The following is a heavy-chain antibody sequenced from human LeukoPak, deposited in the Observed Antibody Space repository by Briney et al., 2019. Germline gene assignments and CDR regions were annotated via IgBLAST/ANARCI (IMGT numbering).Heavy chain of an antibody. CDR2: INPNSGGT. CDR1: GYTFTGYY. J-gene: IGHJ4*02. D-gene: IGHD3-10*01. V-gene: IGHV1-2*02. Sequence: ASVKVSCKASGYTFTGYYMHWVRQAPGQGLEWIGWINPNSGGTNYAQKFQGRVTMTRDTSISTACMELSRLRSDDTAVYYCARDPGGSGSYYKDYWGQGTLVTVSS. CDR3: ARDPGGSGSYYKDY.